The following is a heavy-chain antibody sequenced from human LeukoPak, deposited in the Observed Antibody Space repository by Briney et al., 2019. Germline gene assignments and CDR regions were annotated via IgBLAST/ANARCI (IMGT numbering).Heavy chain of an antibody. D-gene: IGHD6-6*01. J-gene: IGHJ4*02. V-gene: IGHV3-33*06. Sequence: GRSLRLSCAASGFNFSNYGMHWVRQAPGKGLEWVAVIYYDGSNKYYADSVKGRLTISRDNSKNTVYLQMNSLRAEDTAVYYCAKDLAARLDYWGQGTLVTVSS. CDR3: AKDLAARLDY. CDR2: IYYDGSNK. CDR1: GFNFSNYG.